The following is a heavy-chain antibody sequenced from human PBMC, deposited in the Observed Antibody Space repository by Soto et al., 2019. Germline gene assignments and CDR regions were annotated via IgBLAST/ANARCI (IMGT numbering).Heavy chain of an antibody. Sequence: ASVKVSCKASGYTFTSYDINWVRQATGQGLEWMGWMNPILGIANYAQKFQGRVTITADKSTSTAYMELSSLRSEDTAVYYCERSFEGATPYYGMDVWGQGTTVTVSS. J-gene: IGHJ6*02. CDR1: GYTFTSYD. D-gene: IGHD1-26*01. V-gene: IGHV1-69*10. CDR2: MNPILGIA. CDR3: ERSFEGATPYYGMDV.